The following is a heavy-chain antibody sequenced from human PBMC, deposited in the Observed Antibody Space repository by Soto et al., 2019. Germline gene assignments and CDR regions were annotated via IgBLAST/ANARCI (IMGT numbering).Heavy chain of an antibody. D-gene: IGHD6-13*01. CDR1: GGTFSNHA. Sequence: QVHLVQSGAEVKKPGSSVKVSCKAPGGTFSNHAINWVRQAPGQGLEWMGRIIPIFTTTNYAQKFQGRVSMTADESTTTAYMELSSLKHDDTAVYYCAREVAADGTCREDVFDIWGQGTLVTVSS. V-gene: IGHV1-69*12. CDR2: IIPIFTTT. J-gene: IGHJ3*02. CDR3: AREVAADGTCREDVFDI.